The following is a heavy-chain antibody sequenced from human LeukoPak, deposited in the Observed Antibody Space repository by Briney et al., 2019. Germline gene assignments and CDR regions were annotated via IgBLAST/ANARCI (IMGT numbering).Heavy chain of an antibody. D-gene: IGHD2-21*02. Sequence: GGSLRLSCAASGFTFRNYGMNWARQATGKGLEWVTIIWYDGSNKYYADSVKGRFIISRDNSKNTLYLQMNSLRAEDTAVYYCATVRGCGGDCYYLDYWGQGTLVTVSS. CDR1: GFTFRNYG. CDR2: IWYDGSNK. J-gene: IGHJ4*02. V-gene: IGHV3-33*01. CDR3: ATVRGCGGDCYYLDY.